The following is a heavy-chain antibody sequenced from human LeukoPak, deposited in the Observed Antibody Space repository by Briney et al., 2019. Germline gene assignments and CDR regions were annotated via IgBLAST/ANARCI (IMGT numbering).Heavy chain of an antibody. D-gene: IGHD5-18*01. Sequence: ASVKVSCKASGYTFTSYDINWVRQATGQGLEWMGWMNPNSGNTGYAQKFQGGVTMTRNTSISTAYMELSSLRSEDTAVYYCARVPGGSYGPDFDYWGQGTLVTVSS. J-gene: IGHJ4*02. V-gene: IGHV1-8*02. CDR1: GYTFTSYD. CDR3: ARVPGGSYGPDFDY. CDR2: MNPNSGNT.